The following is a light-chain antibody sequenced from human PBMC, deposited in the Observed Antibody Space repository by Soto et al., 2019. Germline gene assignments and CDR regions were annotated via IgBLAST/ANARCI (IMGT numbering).Light chain of an antibody. CDR1: QSVSSSY. Sequence: EIVLTQSPGTLSLSPGERATLSCRANQSVSSSYLAWYQQKPGQAPRLLIYGASSRATGIPDRFSGSGSGTHFTLTISRLEPEDFAVYYCRQYDSSPITFGQGTRLEIK. J-gene: IGKJ5*01. CDR3: RQYDSSPIT. V-gene: IGKV3-20*01. CDR2: GAS.